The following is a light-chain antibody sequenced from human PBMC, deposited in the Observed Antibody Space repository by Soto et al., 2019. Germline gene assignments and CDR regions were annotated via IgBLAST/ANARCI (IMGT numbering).Light chain of an antibody. CDR3: SSFTSRTTVL. J-gene: IGLJ2*01. Sequence: QSALTQPASVSGSPGQSITFSCTGSSSDVGAYNYVSWYQQHPGKAPKLMIYEVTNRPSGVSNRFSGSKSGNTASLTISGLQAEDEADYYCSSFTSRTTVLFGGGTKLTVL. CDR2: EVT. CDR1: SSDVGAYNY. V-gene: IGLV2-14*01.